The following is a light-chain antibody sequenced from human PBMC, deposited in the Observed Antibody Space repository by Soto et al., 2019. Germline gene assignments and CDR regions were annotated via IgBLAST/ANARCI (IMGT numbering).Light chain of an antibody. J-gene: IGLJ1*01. CDR2: EVS. CDR3: NSRGGSRPYYV. Sequence: QSVLTQPASVSGSPGQSITISCTATSSDIGAYNSVSWYPQYPGTAPKLMIYEVSTRPSGVSARFSASKSGNTASLTISGLQAEDEADYYCNSRGGSRPYYVFGTGTKVTVL. CDR1: SSDIGAYNS. V-gene: IGLV2-14*01.